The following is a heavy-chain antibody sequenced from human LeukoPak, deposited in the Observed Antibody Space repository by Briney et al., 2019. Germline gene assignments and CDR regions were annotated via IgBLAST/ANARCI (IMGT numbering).Heavy chain of an antibody. CDR3: ARDQSGIMAFDI. D-gene: IGHD3-16*01. J-gene: IGHJ3*02. V-gene: IGHV4-31*03. Sequence: SETLSLTCTVSGGSISSGGYYWSWIRQHPGKGLEWIGYIYYSGSTYYNPSLKSRVTISVDTSKNQFSLKLSSVTAADTAVYYCARDQSGIMAFDIWGQGTMVTVSS. CDR1: GGSISSGGYY. CDR2: IYYSGST.